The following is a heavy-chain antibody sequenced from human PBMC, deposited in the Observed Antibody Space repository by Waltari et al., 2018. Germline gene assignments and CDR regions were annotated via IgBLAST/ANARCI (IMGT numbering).Heavy chain of an antibody. CDR3: AREMCPLYYYGSGSLHYYYGMDV. CDR1: GGSISSSSYY. J-gene: IGHJ6*02. Sequence: QLQLQESGPGLVKPSETLSLTCTVSGGSISSSSYYWGWLRQPPGKGLAWIGSIYYSGSTYYNPSLKSRVTISVDTSKNQFSLKLSSVTAADTAVYYCAREMCPLYYYGSGSLHYYYGMDVWGQGTTVTVSS. V-gene: IGHV4-39*02. CDR2: IYYSGST. D-gene: IGHD3-10*01.